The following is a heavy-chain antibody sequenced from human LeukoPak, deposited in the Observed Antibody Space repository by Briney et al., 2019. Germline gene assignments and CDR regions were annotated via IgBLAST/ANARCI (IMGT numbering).Heavy chain of an antibody. J-gene: IGHJ4*02. D-gene: IGHD3-10*01. CDR3: ARGAGSYYPTDFDY. V-gene: IGHV4-59*01. CDR1: DGSISDSY. CDR2: IYFTGFT. Sequence: SETLSLTCTVTDGSISDSYWSWIRQSPGKGLEWIGYIYFTGFTHYNPSLKSRVTMSVDMSKNQFSLKLSSVTAADTAVYYCARGAGSYYPTDFDYWGQGTLVTVSS.